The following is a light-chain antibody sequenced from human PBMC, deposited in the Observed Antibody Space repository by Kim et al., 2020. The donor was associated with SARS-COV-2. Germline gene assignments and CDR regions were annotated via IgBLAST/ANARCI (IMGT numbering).Light chain of an antibody. Sequence: SYELTQPPSVSVSPGQTARITCSGDALPKQYAYWYQQKPGQAPVLVIYKDSERPSGIPERFSGSSSGTTVTLTISGVQAEDEADYYCQSADSSGTYHVFGGGTKVTVL. CDR1: ALPKQY. J-gene: IGLJ3*02. CDR3: QSADSSGTYHV. CDR2: KDS. V-gene: IGLV3-25*03.